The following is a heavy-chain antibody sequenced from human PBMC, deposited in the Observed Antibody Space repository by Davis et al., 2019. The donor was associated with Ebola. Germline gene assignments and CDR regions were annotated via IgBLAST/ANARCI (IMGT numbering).Heavy chain of an antibody. CDR2: MNPNSGNT. V-gene: IGHV1-8*03. J-gene: IGHJ4*02. CDR1: GHTFTGYY. CDR3: ARGNLEFGSRRRGSRASYYFDY. Sequence: ASVKVSCKASGHTFTGYYMHWVRQAAGQGLEWMGWMNPNSGNTGYAQKFQGRVTITRNTSISTAYMELRSLRSEDTAVYYCARGNLEFGSRRRGSRASYYFDYWGQGTLVTVSS. D-gene: IGHD3-3*01.